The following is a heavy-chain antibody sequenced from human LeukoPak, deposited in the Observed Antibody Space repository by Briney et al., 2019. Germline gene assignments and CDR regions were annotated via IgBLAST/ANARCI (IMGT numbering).Heavy chain of an antibody. CDR3: AKDGEKGWAYDFWSGYSKAYYYYMDV. D-gene: IGHD3-3*01. V-gene: IGHV3-23*01. CDR2: ISGSGGST. J-gene: IGHJ6*03. CDR1: GFTFSSYA. Sequence: GGSLRLSCAASGFTFSSYAMSWVRQAPGKGLEWVSAISGSGGSTYYADSVKGRFTIFRDNSKNTLYLQMNSLRAEDTAVYYCAKDGEKGWAYDFWSGYSKAYYYYMDVWGKGTTVTVSS.